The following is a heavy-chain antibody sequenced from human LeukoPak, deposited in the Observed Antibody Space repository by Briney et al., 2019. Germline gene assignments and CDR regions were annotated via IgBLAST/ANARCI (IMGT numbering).Heavy chain of an antibody. CDR3: ARGDYDFWSGYYRVMDV. V-gene: IGHV4-61*02. Sequence: SETLSLTXTVSGGSISSGSYYWSWIGQPAGKGLEWIGRIYTSGSTNYNPSLKSRVTISVDTSKNQFSLKLSSVTAADTAVYYCARGDYDFWSGYYRVMDVWGKGTTVTVSS. D-gene: IGHD3-3*01. J-gene: IGHJ6*03. CDR2: IYTSGST. CDR1: GGSISSGSYY.